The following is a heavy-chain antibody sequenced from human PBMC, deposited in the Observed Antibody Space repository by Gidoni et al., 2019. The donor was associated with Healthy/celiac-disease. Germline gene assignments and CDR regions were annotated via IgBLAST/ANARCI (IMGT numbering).Heavy chain of an antibody. J-gene: IGHJ6*02. CDR1: GFTVSNAW. Sequence: EVQLVEAGGGLVTPGGSTRLACAASGFTVSNAWMRWVRQAPEKGLEWVGRIKSKTDGGTTCYAAPVKGRLTISRDDSKNTLYLQMNSLKAEDTAVYYCTTDLGGNFQCYYCYGMDVWGQGTTVTVSS. D-gene: IGHD2-21*02. V-gene: IGHV3-15*01. CDR3: TTDLGGNFQCYYCYGMDV. CDR2: IKSKTDGGTT.